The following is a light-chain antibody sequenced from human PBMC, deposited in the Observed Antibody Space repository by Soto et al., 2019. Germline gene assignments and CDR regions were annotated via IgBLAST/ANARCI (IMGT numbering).Light chain of an antibody. J-gene: IGKJ5*01. CDR3: QQYNNWPPIT. CDR1: QSVSSK. V-gene: IGKV3D-15*01. CDR2: GAS. Sequence: ETVMTQSPATLSVSPGERATLSCRASQSVSSKLAWYQQKPGQAPRLPIYGASTRATGIPARFSGSGSGTEFTLTISSLQSEDFAVYYSQQYNNWPPITFGQGTRLEIK.